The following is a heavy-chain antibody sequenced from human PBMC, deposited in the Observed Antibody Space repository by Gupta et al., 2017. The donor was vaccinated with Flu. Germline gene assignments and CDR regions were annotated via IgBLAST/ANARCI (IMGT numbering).Heavy chain of an antibody. J-gene: IGHJ6*02. CDR2: IGTAGDT. D-gene: IGHD4-17*01. V-gene: IGHV3-13*01. Sequence: GKGLEWVSAIGTAGDTYYPGSVKGRFTISRENAKNSLYLQMNSLRAGDTAVYYCARANNPDGDYYYYYGMDVWGQGTTVTVSS. CDR3: ARANNPDGDYYYYYGMDV.